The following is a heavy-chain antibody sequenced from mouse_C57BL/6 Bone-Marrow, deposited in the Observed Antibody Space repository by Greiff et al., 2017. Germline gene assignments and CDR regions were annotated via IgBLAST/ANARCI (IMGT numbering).Heavy chain of an antibody. CDR3: TTGYLLWPH. J-gene: IGHJ2*01. CDR1: GFNIKDDY. Sequence: EVKLVESGAELVRPGASVKLSCTASGFNIKDDYMHWVKQRPEQGLEWIGWIDPENGDTEYASKFQGKATITADTSSNTAYLQLSSLTSEDTAVYYCTTGYLLWPHWSQGTTLTVSS. CDR2: IDPENGDT. V-gene: IGHV14-4*01. D-gene: IGHD2-1*01.